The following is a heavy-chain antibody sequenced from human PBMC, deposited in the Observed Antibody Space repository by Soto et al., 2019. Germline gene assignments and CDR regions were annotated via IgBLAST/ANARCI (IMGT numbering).Heavy chain of an antibody. V-gene: IGHV1-2*02. D-gene: IGHD6-19*01. J-gene: IGHJ4*02. CDR2: INPNNGVT. CDR3: ARRNTAGFLRYFDN. Sequence: QVQLVQSGAEVKRPGASVKVSCKASGYMFTGFYLHWVRQAPGQGLEWMGWINPNNGVTTYAKNFQGRVTMTRDSSISTAYMELSSLRSDDSALYYCARRNTAGFLRYFDNWGQGTLVTVSS. CDR1: GYMFTGFY.